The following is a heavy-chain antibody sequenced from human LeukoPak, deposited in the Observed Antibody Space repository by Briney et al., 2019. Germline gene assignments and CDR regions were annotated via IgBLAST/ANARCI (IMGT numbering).Heavy chain of an antibody. V-gene: IGHV4-4*02. CDR1: GGSISSSNW. J-gene: IGHJ3*02. D-gene: IGHD6-13*01. CDR2: INHSGST. Sequence: SETLSLTCAVSGGSISSSNWWSWVRQPPGKGLEWIGEINHSGSTNYNPSLKSRVTISVDTSKNQFSLKLRSVTAADTAMYYCARHSITAGTEYAFDIWGQGTMVTVSS. CDR3: ARHSITAGTEYAFDI.